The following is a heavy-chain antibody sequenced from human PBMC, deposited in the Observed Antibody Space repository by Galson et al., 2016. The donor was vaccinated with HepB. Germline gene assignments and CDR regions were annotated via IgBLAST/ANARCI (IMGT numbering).Heavy chain of an antibody. CDR1: GFTFNNYG. V-gene: IGHV3-23*01. J-gene: IGHJ6*04. CDR3: VQGSTAPAV. CDR2: ISRSGDST. Sequence: SLRLSCAASGFTFNNYGMTWLRQAPGKGLEVVSSISRSGDSTDYADSVKGRFTISRDNSKNTLSLQMNSLTADDTAIYYCVQGSTAPAVWGKGTTVTVSS. D-gene: IGHD1-26*01.